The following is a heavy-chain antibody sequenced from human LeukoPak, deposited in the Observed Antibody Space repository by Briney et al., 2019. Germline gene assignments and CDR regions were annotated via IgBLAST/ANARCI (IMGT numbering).Heavy chain of an antibody. J-gene: IGHJ3*02. V-gene: IGHV4-38-2*01. Sequence: PSETLSLTCAVSGYSISSGYYWGWIRQPPGRGLEWIGSIYHSGSTYYNPSLKSRVTISVDTSKNQFSLKLSSVTAADTAVYYCARDSSSSYSDAFDRWGQGTMVTVSS. CDR2: IYHSGST. CDR3: ARDSSSSYSDAFDR. D-gene: IGHD6-13*01. CDR1: GYSISSGYY.